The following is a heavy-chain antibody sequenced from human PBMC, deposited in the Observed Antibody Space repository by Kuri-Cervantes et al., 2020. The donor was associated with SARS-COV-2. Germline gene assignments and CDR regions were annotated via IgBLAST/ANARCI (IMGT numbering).Heavy chain of an antibody. CDR1: GGSFSGYY. D-gene: IGHD3-10*01. CDR3: ARVGDYYGSGSVDY. J-gene: IGHJ4*02. Sequence: GSLRLSCAVYGGSFSGYYWSWIRQPPGKGLEWIGEINHSGSTNYNPSLKSRVTISVDTSKNQFSLKLSSVTAADTAVYYCARVGDYYGSGSVDYWGQGNLVTVSS. CDR2: INHSGST. V-gene: IGHV4-34*01.